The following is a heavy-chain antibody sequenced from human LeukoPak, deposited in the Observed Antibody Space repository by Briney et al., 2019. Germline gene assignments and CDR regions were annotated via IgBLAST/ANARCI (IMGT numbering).Heavy chain of an antibody. CDR2: INPSGGST. CDR1: GYTFTSYY. CDR3: ARYIVVVPAAPYGMDV. V-gene: IGHV1-46*01. D-gene: IGHD2-2*01. J-gene: IGHJ6*02. Sequence: ASVTVSCKASGYTFTSYYMHWVRQAPGQGLEWMGIINPSGGSTSYAQKFQGRVTMTRDTSTSTVYMELGSLRSEDTAVYYCARYIVVVPAAPYGMDVWGQGTTVTVSS.